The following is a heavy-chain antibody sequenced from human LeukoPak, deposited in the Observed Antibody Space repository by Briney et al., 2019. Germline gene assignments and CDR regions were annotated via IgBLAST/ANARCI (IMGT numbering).Heavy chain of an antibody. V-gene: IGHV3-30-3*01. CDR3: ARQMPIPLFDY. CDR1: GFTFSSYA. D-gene: IGHD2-2*01. CDR2: ISYDGSNK. J-gene: IGHJ4*02. Sequence: GGSLRLSCAASGFTFSSYAMSWVRQAPGKGLEWVAVISYDGSNKYYADSVKGRFTISRDNSKNTLYLQMNSLRAEDTAVYYCARQMPIPLFDYWGQGTLVTVSS.